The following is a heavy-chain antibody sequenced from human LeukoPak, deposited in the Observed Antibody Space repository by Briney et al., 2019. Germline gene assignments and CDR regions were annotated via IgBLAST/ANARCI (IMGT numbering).Heavy chain of an antibody. D-gene: IGHD4-23*01. Sequence: PSETLSLTCTVSGGSISSSSYYWGWLRQPPGKGLEWIGSIYYSGSTYYNPSLKSRVTISVDTSKNQFSLKLSSVTAADTAVYYCARVSGYGGNSNDYWGQGTLVTVSS. J-gene: IGHJ4*02. CDR3: ARVSGYGGNSNDY. CDR1: GGSISSSSYY. CDR2: IYYSGST. V-gene: IGHV4-39*01.